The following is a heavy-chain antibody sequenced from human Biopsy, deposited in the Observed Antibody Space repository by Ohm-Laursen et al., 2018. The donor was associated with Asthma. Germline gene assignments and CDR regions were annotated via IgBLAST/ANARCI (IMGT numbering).Heavy chain of an antibody. Sequence: SVNVSCKSLGGTFNTYVIGWVRQAPGQGLEWMGGSNSVFGTTTYPQKFQDRVTITADDSTSTVYMELSSLRSEDTAVYYCARKAGSCISRTCYSLDFWGQGTLVTVSS. J-gene: IGHJ4*02. CDR3: ARKAGSCISRTCYSLDF. CDR1: GGTFNTYV. D-gene: IGHD2-2*01. CDR2: SNSVFGTT. V-gene: IGHV1-69*13.